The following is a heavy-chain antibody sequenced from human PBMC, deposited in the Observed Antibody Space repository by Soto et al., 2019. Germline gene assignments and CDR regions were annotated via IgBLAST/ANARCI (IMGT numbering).Heavy chain of an antibody. CDR1: GGNFSSNG. J-gene: IGHJ5*02. V-gene: IGHV1-69*01. Sequence: QVQLVQSGAEVKKPGSSVKVSCKAPGGNFSSNGIRWVRQAPGQGLEFMGGIIPTFGTTNYAHKFRGRVTFTADESTGTAYMELSSLRSDDTAVYFCAGASDSTWYNWLDPWGQGTLVTVSS. D-gene: IGHD5-18*01. CDR2: IIPTFGTT. CDR3: AGASDSTWYNWLDP.